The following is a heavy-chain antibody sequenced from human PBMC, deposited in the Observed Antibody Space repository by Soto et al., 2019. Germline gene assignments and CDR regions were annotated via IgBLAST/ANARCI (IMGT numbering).Heavy chain of an antibody. CDR1: GFSLTSSGVG. Sequence: QITLKESGPTLLEPTQTLTLTCSFSGFSLTSSGVGVGWLRQAPGKALECLGIIYWDGDRRYNPSLRQRLTITKDTSKNQVVLTITYMEPVDTATYYCAHRDPYNSYWDVGWFDPWGQGTLVTVS. CDR3: AHRDPYNSYWDVGWFDP. D-gene: IGHD1-20*01. J-gene: IGHJ5*02. CDR2: IYWDGDR. V-gene: IGHV2-5*02.